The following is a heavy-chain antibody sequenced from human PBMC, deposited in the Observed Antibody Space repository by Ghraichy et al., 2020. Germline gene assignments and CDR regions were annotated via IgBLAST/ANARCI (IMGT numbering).Heavy chain of an antibody. J-gene: IGHJ6*02. Sequence: GGSLILSCVGSGFTLSSYPMNWVRQSPGKGLEWVAYITGSSRTRSYADSVKGRFTISRDNAQNSLYLQMNSLRDEDTAVYFCARGSTVVRFFYYDGMDVWGQGTTVTVSS. CDR3: ARGSTVVRFFYYDGMDV. CDR1: GFTLSSYP. V-gene: IGHV3-48*02. D-gene: IGHD4-23*01. CDR2: ITGSSRTR.